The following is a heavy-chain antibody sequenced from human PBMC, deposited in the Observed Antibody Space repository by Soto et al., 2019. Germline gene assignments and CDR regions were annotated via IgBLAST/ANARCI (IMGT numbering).Heavy chain of an antibody. CDR2: ISYDGSNK. V-gene: IGHV3-30*18. CDR1: GFTFISYG. CDR3: AKDYYYYGMDV. J-gene: IGHJ6*02. Sequence: QVQLVESGGGVVQPGRSLRLSCAASGFTFISYGMHWVRQAPGKGLEWVAVISYDGSNKYYADSVKGRFTISRDNSKNTLYLQMKSLRAEDTAVYYCAKDYYYYGMDVWGQGTTVTVSS.